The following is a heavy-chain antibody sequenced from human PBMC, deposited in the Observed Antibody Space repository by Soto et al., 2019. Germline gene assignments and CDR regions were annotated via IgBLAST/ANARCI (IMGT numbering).Heavy chain of an antibody. Sequence: SLKISCKGSGYSFTSYWIGWVRQMPGKGLEWMGIIYPGDSDTRYSPSFQGQVTISADKSISTAYLQWSSLKASDTAVYYCAKDAVSRNGVFDPFDLWGQGTVVTVSS. V-gene: IGHV5-51*01. D-gene: IGHD2-8*01. J-gene: IGHJ3*01. CDR3: AKDAVSRNGVFDPFDL. CDR2: IYPGDSDT. CDR1: GYSFTSYW.